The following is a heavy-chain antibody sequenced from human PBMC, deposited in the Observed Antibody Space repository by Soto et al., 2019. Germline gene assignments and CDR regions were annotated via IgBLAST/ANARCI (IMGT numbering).Heavy chain of an antibody. V-gene: IGHV4-59*01. CDR1: GGSISSYY. CDR2: IYYSGST. Sequence: PSETLSLTCTVSGGSISSYYWSWIRQPPGKGLEWIGYIYYSGSTNYNPSLKSRVTISVDTSKNQFSLKLSSVTAADTAVYYCARGRDLRDWSGPHNWFDPWGQGTLVTVSS. CDR3: ARGRDLRDWSGPHNWFDP. D-gene: IGHD3-3*01. J-gene: IGHJ5*02.